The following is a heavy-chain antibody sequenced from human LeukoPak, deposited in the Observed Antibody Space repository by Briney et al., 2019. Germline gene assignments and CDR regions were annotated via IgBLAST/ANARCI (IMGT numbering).Heavy chain of an antibody. CDR1: GYTFTSYG. CDR2: ISAYTGNT. D-gene: IGHD3-3*01. CDR3: ARETIWEFDY. Sequence: ASVKVSCKASGYTFTSYGITWVRQAPGQGLEWMGWISAYTGNTNYAQKLQGRFTMTTDTSTSTAYMELRSLRSDDTAVYYWARETIWEFDYWGQGALVTVSS. J-gene: IGHJ4*02. V-gene: IGHV1-18*01.